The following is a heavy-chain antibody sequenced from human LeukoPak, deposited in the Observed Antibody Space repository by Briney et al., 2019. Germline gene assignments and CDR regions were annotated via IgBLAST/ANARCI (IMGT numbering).Heavy chain of an antibody. CDR1: GGTFSSYA. V-gene: IGHV1-69*05. CDR3: ARGTGDDYPTRASFFDY. Sequence: ASVKVSCKASGGTFSSYAISWVRQAPGQGLEWMGGIIPIFGTANYAQKFQGRVTITTDESTSTAYMELSSLRSEDTAVYYCARGTGDDYPTRASFFDYWGQGTLVTVSS. J-gene: IGHJ4*02. D-gene: IGHD5-24*01. CDR2: IIPIFGTA.